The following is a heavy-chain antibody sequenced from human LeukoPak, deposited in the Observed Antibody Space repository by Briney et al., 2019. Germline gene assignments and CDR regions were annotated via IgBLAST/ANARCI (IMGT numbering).Heavy chain of an antibody. CDR3: ARDEYGDYSNWFDP. CDR1: GGSISSGGYY. Sequence: PSQTLSLTCTVSGGSISSGGYYWSWIRQHPGRGLEWIVYIYYSGSTYYNPSLKSRVTISVDTSKNQFSLKLSSVTAADTAVYYCARDEYGDYSNWFDPWGQGTLVTVSS. V-gene: IGHV4-31*03. D-gene: IGHD4-17*01. J-gene: IGHJ5*02. CDR2: IYYSGST.